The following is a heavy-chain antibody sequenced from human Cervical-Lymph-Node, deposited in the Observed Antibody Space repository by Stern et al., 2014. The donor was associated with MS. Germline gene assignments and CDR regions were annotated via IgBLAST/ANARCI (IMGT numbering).Heavy chain of an antibody. J-gene: IGHJ3*02. Sequence: QMQLVQSGPEVKKPGSSVKVSCKASGFTFSNSGVQWVRQTRGQRLEWIGWIVVGSGKTNYAQKFQERVTITRDRSTSTAYMELSSRRSEDTAVFYCAAGDTVAMLGTAIDAFDIWGQGTMVTVSS. CDR3: AAGDTVAMLGTAIDAFDI. CDR1: GFTFSNSG. V-gene: IGHV1-58*01. CDR2: IVVGSGKT. D-gene: IGHD4-17*01.